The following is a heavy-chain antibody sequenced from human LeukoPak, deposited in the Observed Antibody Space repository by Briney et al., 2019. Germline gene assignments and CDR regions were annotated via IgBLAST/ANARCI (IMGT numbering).Heavy chain of an antibody. Sequence: PGGSLRLSCAASGFTFSSYAMSWVRQAPGKGLEWVSAISGSGGSTYYADSVKGRFTISRDNSKNTLYLQMNSLRAEDTAVYYCAKELGGFGWFGELLDAFDIWGQGTMVTVSS. CDR3: AKELGGFGWFGELLDAFDI. V-gene: IGHV3-23*01. J-gene: IGHJ3*02. D-gene: IGHD3-10*01. CDR1: GFTFSSYA. CDR2: ISGSGGST.